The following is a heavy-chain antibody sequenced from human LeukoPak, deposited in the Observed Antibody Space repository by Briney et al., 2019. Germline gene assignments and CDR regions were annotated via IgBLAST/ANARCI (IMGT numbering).Heavy chain of an antibody. J-gene: IGHJ4*02. CDR3: AREEPVGRWDY. CDR1: GYTFTSYY. CDR2: INPSGGST. Sequence: ASVKVSCKASGYTFTSYYMHWVRQAPGQGLEWMGIINPSGGSTSYAQKFQGRVTITADKSTSTAYMELSSLRSEDTAVYYCAREEPVGRWDYWGQGTLVTVSS. D-gene: IGHD4-23*01. V-gene: IGHV1-46*01.